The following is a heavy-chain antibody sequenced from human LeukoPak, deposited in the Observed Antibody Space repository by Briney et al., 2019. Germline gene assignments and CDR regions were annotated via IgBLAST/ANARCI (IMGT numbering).Heavy chain of an antibody. Sequence: GGSRRLSCAASGFTFSSYWMSWVRQAPGKGLEWVANIKQDGSEKYYVDSVKGRFTISRDNAKNTLYLQMNSLRAEDTAVYYCAKDPIVVVPAAHDYWGQGTLVTVSS. CDR2: IKQDGSEK. D-gene: IGHD2-2*01. CDR1: GFTFSSYW. CDR3: AKDPIVVVPAAHDY. V-gene: IGHV3-7*03. J-gene: IGHJ4*02.